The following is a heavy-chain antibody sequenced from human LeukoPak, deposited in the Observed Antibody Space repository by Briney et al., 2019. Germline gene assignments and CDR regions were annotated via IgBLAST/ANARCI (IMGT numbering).Heavy chain of an antibody. J-gene: IGHJ4*02. CDR1: GFTFSSYA. V-gene: IGHV3-23*01. D-gene: IGHD6-19*01. CDR2: ISGSGGST. CDR3: AKDGDGSGWYGGY. Sequence: GGSLRLSCAASGFTFSSYAMSWVRQAPGKGLEWVSAISGSGGSTYYADSVKGRFTISRDNSKNTLYLQMNSLRAEDTTVYYCAKDGDGSGWYGGYWGQGTLVTVSS.